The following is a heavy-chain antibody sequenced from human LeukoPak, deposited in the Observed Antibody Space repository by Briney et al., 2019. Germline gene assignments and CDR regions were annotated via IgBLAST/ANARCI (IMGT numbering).Heavy chain of an antibody. CDR1: GGSISSSSYY. CDR3: ARTPLHPRNWFDP. J-gene: IGHJ5*02. V-gene: IGHV4-39*07. D-gene: IGHD2-15*01. CDR2: IYYSGST. Sequence: SETLSLTCTVSGGSISSSSYYWGWIRQPPGKGLEWIGSIYYSGSTNYNPSLKSRVTMSVDTSKNQFSLKLSSVTAADTAVYYCARTPLHPRNWFDPWGQGTLVTVSS.